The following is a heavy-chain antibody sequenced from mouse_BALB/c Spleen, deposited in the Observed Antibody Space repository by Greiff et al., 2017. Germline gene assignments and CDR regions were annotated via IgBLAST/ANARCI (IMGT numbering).Heavy chain of an antibody. Sequence: VQLQQSGPELVKPGASVKISCKTSGYTFTEYTMHWVKQRPGQGLEWIGWIYPGDGSTKYNEKFKGKATLTADKSSSTAYMQLSSLTSENSAVYFCARTGTYYYAMDYWGQGTSVTVSS. CDR1: GYTFTEYT. CDR3: ARTGTYYYAMDY. V-gene: IGHV1S56*01. D-gene: IGHD4-1*01. J-gene: IGHJ4*01. CDR2: IYPGDGST.